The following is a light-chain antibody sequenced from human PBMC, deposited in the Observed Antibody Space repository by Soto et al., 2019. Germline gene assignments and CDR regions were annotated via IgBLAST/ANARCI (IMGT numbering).Light chain of an antibody. J-gene: IGKJ1*01. CDR2: KAS. V-gene: IGKV1-5*03. CDR1: QTISSW. CDR3: QHYNGNSDE. Sequence: QTTSEPPPLSGAVRSRGTTTYRASQTISSWLAWYQQKPGKAPKLLIYKASTLKSGVPSRFSGSGSGTEFTLTISSLQPDDFATYYCQHYNGNSDEFGQGTKV.